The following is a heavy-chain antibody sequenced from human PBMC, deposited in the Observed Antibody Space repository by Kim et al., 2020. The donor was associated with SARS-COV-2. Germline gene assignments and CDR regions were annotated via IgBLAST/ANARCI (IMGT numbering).Heavy chain of an antibody. CDR3: AKELNYDILTGYSGSGIDI. CDR2: IWYDGSNK. Sequence: GGSLRLSCAASGFTFSSYGMHWVRQALGKGLEWVAVIWYDGSNKYYADSVKGRFTISRDNSKNTLYLQMNSLRAEDTAVYCCAKELNYDILTGYSGSGIDIWGKGTMVTLSS. CDR1: GFTFSSYG. D-gene: IGHD3-9*01. V-gene: IGHV3-33*06. J-gene: IGHJ3*02.